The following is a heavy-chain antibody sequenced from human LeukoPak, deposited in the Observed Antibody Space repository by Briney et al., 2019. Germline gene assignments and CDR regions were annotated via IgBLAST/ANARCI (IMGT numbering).Heavy chain of an antibody. J-gene: IGHJ4*02. CDR2: INHSGST. D-gene: IGHD5-24*01. CDR3: ARGLRWLQSKRGFDY. V-gene: IGHV4-34*01. Sequence: PSETLSLTCAVYGGSFSGYYWSWIRQPPGKGLEWIGEINHSGSTNCNPSLKSRVTISVDTSKNQFSLKLSSVTAADTAVYYCARGLRWLQSKRGFDYWGQGTLVTVSS. CDR1: GGSFSGYY.